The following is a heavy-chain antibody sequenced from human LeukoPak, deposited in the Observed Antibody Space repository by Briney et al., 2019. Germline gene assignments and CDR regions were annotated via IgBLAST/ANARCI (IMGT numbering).Heavy chain of an antibody. D-gene: IGHD6-13*01. CDR1: GATLNSHG. V-gene: IGHV1-69*05. CDR2: IIPIFGTA. J-gene: IGHJ5*02. CDR3: ARSMGRQQLVLTGWFDP. Sequence: GASVKVSCQASGATLNSHGVSWVRQAPGQGLEWMGGIIPIFGTANYAQKFQGRVTITTDESTSTAYMELSSLRSEDTAVYYCARSMGRQQLVLTGWFDPWGQGTLVTVSS.